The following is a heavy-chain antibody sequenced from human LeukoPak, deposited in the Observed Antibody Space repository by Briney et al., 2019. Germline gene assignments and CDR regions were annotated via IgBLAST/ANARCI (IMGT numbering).Heavy chain of an antibody. J-gene: IGHJ4*02. Sequence: GGSLRLSCAASGFTFSSYAMHWVRQAPGKGLEWVAVISYDGSNKYYADSVKGRFTISRDNSKNTLYLQMNSLGAEDTAVYYCARDFGINDYWGQGTLVTVSS. CDR2: ISYDGSNK. CDR1: GFTFSSYA. CDR3: ARDFGINDY. V-gene: IGHV3-30-3*01. D-gene: IGHD3-16*01.